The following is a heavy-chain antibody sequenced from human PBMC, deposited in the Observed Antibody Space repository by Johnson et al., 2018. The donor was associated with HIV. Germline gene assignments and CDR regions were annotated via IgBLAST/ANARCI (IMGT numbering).Heavy chain of an antibody. Sequence: VQLVESGGGLVQPGRSLRLSCAASGFTFDGYAMYWVRQGPGKGLEWVSGINWNSNSTAYADSVKGRFTISRDNAKNSLYLQMNSLRAEDTAVYYCAKDLAFAYCGGDCYSGAFDIWGQGTMVTVSS. V-gene: IGHV3-9*01. CDR3: AKDLAFAYCGGDCYSGAFDI. D-gene: IGHD2-21*02. J-gene: IGHJ3*02. CDR2: INWNSNST. CDR1: GFTFDGYA.